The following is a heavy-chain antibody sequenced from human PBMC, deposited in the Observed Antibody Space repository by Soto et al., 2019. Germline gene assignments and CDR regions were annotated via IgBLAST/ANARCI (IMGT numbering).Heavy chain of an antibody. J-gene: IGHJ3*02. CDR1: GGTFSSYT. CDR3: AWVSRGRNTGAFDI. D-gene: IGHD6-13*01. Sequence: QVQLVQSGAEVKKPGSSVKVSCKASGGTFSSYTISWVRQAPGQGLEWMGRIIPILGIANYAQKFQGRVTITADKSASTAYMELRSLRTEDTAVYYCAWVSRGRNTGAFDIWGQGTMVTVSS. CDR2: IIPILGIA. V-gene: IGHV1-69*02.